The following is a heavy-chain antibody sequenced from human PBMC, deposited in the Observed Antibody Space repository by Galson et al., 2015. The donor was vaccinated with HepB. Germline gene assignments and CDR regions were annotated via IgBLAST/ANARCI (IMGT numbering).Heavy chain of an antibody. CDR3: ARQPLAYCSGDCYPGYYFDY. J-gene: IGHJ4*02. Sequence: QSGAEVKKPGESLKISCKGSGYSFTSYWIGWVRQMPGKGLEWMGIIYPGDSDTRYSPSFQGQVTISADKSISTAYLQWSSLKASDTAMYYCARQPLAYCSGDCYPGYYFDYWGQGTLVTVSS. D-gene: IGHD2-21*02. CDR1: GYSFTSYW. CDR2: IYPGDSDT. V-gene: IGHV5-51*01.